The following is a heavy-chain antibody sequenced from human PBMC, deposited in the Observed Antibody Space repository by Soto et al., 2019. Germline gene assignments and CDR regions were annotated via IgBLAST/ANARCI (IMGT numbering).Heavy chain of an antibody. D-gene: IGHD6-13*01. CDR2: ITSSGGST. CDR3: AKASSWYPYFDC. J-gene: IGHJ4*02. V-gene: IGHV3-23*01. Sequence: GGSLRLSCAASGFTVSSNYMSWVRQAPGKGLEWVSSITSSGGSTYSADSVKGRFTISRDNSKDTLYLQMSSLRAEDTALYYCAKASSWYPYFDCWGQGT. CDR1: GFTVSSNY.